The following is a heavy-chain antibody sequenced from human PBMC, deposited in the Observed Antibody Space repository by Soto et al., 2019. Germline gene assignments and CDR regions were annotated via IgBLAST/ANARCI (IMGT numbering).Heavy chain of an antibody. CDR2: ITRNGANT. CDR3: ARESLSVPSALGV. V-gene: IGHV3-43*01. Sequence: PRGSLRLSCTYSGVGLEDDNMRWVRHASGKGLEWVSFITRNGANTFYSDSMKARFTSSRDRSTEAVSLQMNSLRSEDTPLYHCARESLSVPSALGVPGQGNRVTVAS. J-gene: IGHJ6*02. CDR1: GVGLEDDN.